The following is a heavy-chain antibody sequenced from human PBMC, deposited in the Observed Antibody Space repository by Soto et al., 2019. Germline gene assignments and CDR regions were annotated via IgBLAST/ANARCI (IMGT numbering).Heavy chain of an antibody. CDR1: GYTFTSYY. CDR2: INPSGGST. D-gene: IGHD2-8*01. V-gene: IGHV1-46*01. CDR3: SRDQGVAGTDY. J-gene: IGHJ4*02. Sequence: QVQLVQSGAEVKKPGASVKVSCKASGYTFTSYYMHWVRQAPGQGLEWMGIINPSGGSTSYAQKCQGRVNMNRDTSTSTVYMELSSLRSEDTAVYYCSRDQGVAGTDYWGQGTLVTVSS.